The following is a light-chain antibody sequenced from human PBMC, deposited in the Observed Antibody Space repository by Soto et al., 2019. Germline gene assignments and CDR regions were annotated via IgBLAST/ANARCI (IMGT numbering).Light chain of an antibody. J-gene: IGKJ5*01. CDR2: GAS. CDR1: QSVSSSY. CDR3: QQYGSSLLT. V-gene: IGKV3-20*01. Sequence: EIVLTQSPGTLSLSPGERATLSCRASQSVSSSYLAWYHQKPGQAPRLFIYGASSRATGIPARFSGSGSGTDFTLTISILEHEDFAVYCCQQYGSSLLTFGQGTRLEIK.